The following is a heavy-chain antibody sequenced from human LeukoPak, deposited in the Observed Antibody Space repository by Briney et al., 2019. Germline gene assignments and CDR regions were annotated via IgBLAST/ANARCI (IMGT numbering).Heavy chain of an antibody. Sequence: GGSLRLSCAASGFTFDDYAMHWVRQAPGKGLEWVSAISGSGGSTYYADSVKGRFTISRDNSKNTPYLQMNSLRAEDTAVYYCARPLPEYSSSSASFDDYWGQGTLVTVSS. CDR2: ISGSGGST. V-gene: IGHV3-23*01. J-gene: IGHJ4*02. CDR1: GFTFDDYA. D-gene: IGHD6-6*01. CDR3: ARPLPEYSSSSASFDDY.